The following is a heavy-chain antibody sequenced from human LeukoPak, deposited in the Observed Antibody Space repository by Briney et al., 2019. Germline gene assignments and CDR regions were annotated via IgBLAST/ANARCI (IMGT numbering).Heavy chain of an antibody. J-gene: IGHJ4*02. CDR1: GFTFVGNA. Sequence: GGSLRLSCAASGFTFVGNAVTWVRQAPGKGLEWVSTISGSGDTYYADSVKGRFTISRDNSKNTLYLQMNSLRAEDTAVYYCAKDERGWFGELSPFDYWGQGTLVTVSS. CDR2: ISGSGDT. CDR3: AKDERGWFGELSPFDY. V-gene: IGHV3-23*01. D-gene: IGHD3-10*01.